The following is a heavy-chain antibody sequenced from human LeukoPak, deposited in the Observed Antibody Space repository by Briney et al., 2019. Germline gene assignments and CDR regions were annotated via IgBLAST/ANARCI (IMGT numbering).Heavy chain of an antibody. V-gene: IGHV3-23*01. J-gene: IGHJ4*02. CDR1: GLSFGFYA. Sequence: GGSLRLSCAASGLSFGFYAMSWVRQAPGKGLEWVSSISGGGAGTYYADSVRGRFTISRDNSKNTLYLQMDSLRAEDTALYYCAKDFVRYNIQFDYWGQGTLVTVSS. D-gene: IGHD1-14*01. CDR2: ISGGGAGT. CDR3: AKDFVRYNIQFDY.